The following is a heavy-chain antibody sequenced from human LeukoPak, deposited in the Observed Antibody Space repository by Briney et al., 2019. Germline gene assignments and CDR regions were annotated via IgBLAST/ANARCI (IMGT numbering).Heavy chain of an antibody. D-gene: IGHD1-26*01. V-gene: IGHV1-46*01. CDR2: INPSGGSR. CDR1: GYTFTSYY. CDR3: ARLLVGATNADYYYYYYMDV. Sequence: ASVKVSCKASGYTFTSYYMHWVRQAPGQGLEGMGIINPSGGSRSYAQKFQGRVTVTRDMSTSTVYMELSSLRSEDTAVYYCARLLVGATNADYYYYYYMDVWGKGTTVTISS. J-gene: IGHJ6*03.